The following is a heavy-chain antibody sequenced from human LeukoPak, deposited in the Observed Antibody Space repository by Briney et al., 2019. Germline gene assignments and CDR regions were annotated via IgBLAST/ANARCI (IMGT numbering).Heavy chain of an antibody. Sequence: PSETLSLTCAVDGGSFSGYYWSWIRQPPGKGREWLGEINHSGSTNYNPSLKSRVTISVDTSKNQFSLKLSSVTAADTAVYYCARGRNSSSWYARRWFDPWGQGTLVTVSS. CDR3: ARGRNSSSWYARRWFDP. CDR1: GGSFSGYY. CDR2: INHSGST. V-gene: IGHV4-34*01. D-gene: IGHD6-13*01. J-gene: IGHJ5*02.